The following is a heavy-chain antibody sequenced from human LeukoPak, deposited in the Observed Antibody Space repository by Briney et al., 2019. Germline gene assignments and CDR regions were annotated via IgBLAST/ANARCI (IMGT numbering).Heavy chain of an antibody. CDR2: VSGSGGST. Sequence: PGGSLRLSCAASGFTFSGYGMSWVRQAPGKGLEWVSAVSGSGGSTYYADSVKGRFTISRDNSKNTLYLQMNSLRAEDTAVYYCAKSPIPTGMTTVTYYFDYWGQGTLVTVSS. CDR3: AKSPIPTGMTTVTYYFDY. J-gene: IGHJ4*02. V-gene: IGHV3-23*01. D-gene: IGHD4-17*01. CDR1: GFTFSGYG.